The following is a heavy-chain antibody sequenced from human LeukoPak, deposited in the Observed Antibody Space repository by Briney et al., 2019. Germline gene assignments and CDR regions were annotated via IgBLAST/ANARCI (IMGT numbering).Heavy chain of an antibody. J-gene: IGHJ6*03. V-gene: IGHV4-4*07. D-gene: IGHD3-22*01. CDR1: GGAIISCY. CDR3: ARLKFYDSTGYSPGYYMDV. CDR2: IYPTGNT. Sequence: PSETLSLTCSVSGGAIISCYWSWIRQPAGKGPEWIGRIYPTGNTDYNPSLKTRVTMSTDLSKKQFSLRLRSVTAADTAVYYCARLKFYDSTGYSPGYYMDVWGKGTAVTVSS.